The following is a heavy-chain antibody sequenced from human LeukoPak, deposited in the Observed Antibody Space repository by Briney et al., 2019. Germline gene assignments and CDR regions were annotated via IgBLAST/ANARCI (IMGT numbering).Heavy chain of an antibody. Sequence: GGSLRLSCAASEFTFSSYAMNWVRQAPGKGLEWVSVISNSGGATYYADSVKGRFTISRDNSKNTLYLQMNSLRAGDTAVYYCARDRGRYYMDVWGKGTTVTISS. CDR2: ISNSGGAT. D-gene: IGHD6-25*01. J-gene: IGHJ6*03. V-gene: IGHV3-23*01. CDR1: EFTFSSYA. CDR3: ARDRGRYYMDV.